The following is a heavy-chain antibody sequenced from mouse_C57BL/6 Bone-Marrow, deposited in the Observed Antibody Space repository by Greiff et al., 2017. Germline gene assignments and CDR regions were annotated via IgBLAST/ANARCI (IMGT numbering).Heavy chain of an antibody. Sequence: QVQLQQSGAELMKPGASVKLSCKATGYTFTGYWIEWVKQRPGHGLEWIGEVLPGSGSTNYNEKFKGKATFTSDTSSNTANMQRSSLTTEDSAIYYCARGVIPITTDYAMDYWGQGTSVTVSS. V-gene: IGHV1-9*01. D-gene: IGHD1-1*01. J-gene: IGHJ4*01. CDR1: GYTFTGYW. CDR3: ARGVIPITTDYAMDY. CDR2: VLPGSGST.